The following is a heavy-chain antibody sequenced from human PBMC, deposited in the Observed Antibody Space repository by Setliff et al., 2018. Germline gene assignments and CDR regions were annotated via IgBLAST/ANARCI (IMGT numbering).Heavy chain of an antibody. D-gene: IGHD3-10*01. J-gene: IGHJ6*03. V-gene: IGHV7-4-1*02. CDR1: GYMFTTYA. CDR2: INTNTGNP. Sequence: ASVKVSCKASGYMFTTYATSWIRQVPGQGFEWMGWINTNTGNPIYVQGFTGRFVFSLDTSVSTAYLHISGLKAEDSAVYYCGRASRFGTIVYRGDYYMDVWGKGTTVTVSS. CDR3: GRASRFGTIVYRGDYYMDV.